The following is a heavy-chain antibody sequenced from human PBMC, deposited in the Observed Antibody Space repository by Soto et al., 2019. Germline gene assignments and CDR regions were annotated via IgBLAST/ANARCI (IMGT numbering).Heavy chain of an antibody. J-gene: IGHJ6*02. CDR3: ARGPGYYGSGSYYNYYYYGMDV. CDR1: GGTFSSYA. CDR2: IIPIFGTA. Sequence: ASVKVSCKASGGTFSSYAISWVRQAPGQGLEWMGGIIPIFGTANYAQKFQGRVTITADESTSTAYMELSSLRSEDTAVYYCARGPGYYGSGSYYNYYYYGMDVWGQGTTVTVSS. V-gene: IGHV1-69*13. D-gene: IGHD3-10*01.